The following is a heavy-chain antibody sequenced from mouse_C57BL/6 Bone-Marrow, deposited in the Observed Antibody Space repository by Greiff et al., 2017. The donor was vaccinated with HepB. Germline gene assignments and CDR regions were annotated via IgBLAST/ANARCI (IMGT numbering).Heavy chain of an antibody. V-gene: IGHV1-61*01. Sequence: QVQLQQSGAELVRPGSSVKLSCKASGYTFTSYWMDWVKQRPGQGLEWIGNIYPSDSETHYNQKFKDKATLTVDKSSSTAYMQLSSLTSEDSAVYYCAQTAQATFPWYFDVWGTGTTVTVSS. CDR2: IYPSDSET. CDR3: AQTAQATFPWYFDV. J-gene: IGHJ1*03. D-gene: IGHD3-2*02. CDR1: GYTFTSYW.